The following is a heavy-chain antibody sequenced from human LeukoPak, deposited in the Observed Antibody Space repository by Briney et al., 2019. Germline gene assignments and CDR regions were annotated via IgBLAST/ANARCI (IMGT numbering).Heavy chain of an antibody. J-gene: IGHJ6*02. CDR1: GFSFSDTGEC. CDR2: IFWNDDK. CDR3: VHSSLATNGMDV. Sequence: GSGPTLVNSTQTLTLTCTFSGFSFSDTGECVGWIRQPPGEALEWLALIFWNDDKFYNASLKSRLSITKDTSKNQVILTMTTLDPIDTATYYCVHSSLATNGMDVWGQGAAVTVSS. V-gene: IGHV2-5*01.